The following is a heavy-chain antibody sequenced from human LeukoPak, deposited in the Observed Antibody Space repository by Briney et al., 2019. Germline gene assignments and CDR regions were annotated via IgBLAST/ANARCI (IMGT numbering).Heavy chain of an antibody. CDR3: ARGARDGYNLGPIDY. D-gene: IGHD5-24*01. V-gene: IGHV4-59*01. CDR2: IYYSGST. J-gene: IGHJ4*02. CDR1: GGSISSYY. Sequence: PSETLSLTCTVSGGSISSYYWGWIRQPPGKGLEWIGYIYYSGSTNYNPSLKSRVTISVDTSKNQFSLRLSSVTAADTAVYYCARGARDGYNLGPIDYWGQGTLVTVSS.